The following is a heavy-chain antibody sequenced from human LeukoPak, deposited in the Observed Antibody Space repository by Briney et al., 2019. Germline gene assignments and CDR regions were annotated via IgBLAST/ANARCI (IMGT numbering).Heavy chain of an antibody. J-gene: IGHJ4*02. CDR3: AKDLNTVVLQYFDS. D-gene: IGHD2-15*01. CDR1: GFPFSSYG. V-gene: IGHV3-30*02. CDR2: MRYDGKTE. Sequence: GGSLRLTCTGSGFPFSSYGMHWVGHTPGRGLEWVAFMRYDGKTEYYADSVKGRFTIAREDSHSTVHLHMKDLRPDDAAVYFCAKDLNTVVLQYFDSWGQGTLVSVSS.